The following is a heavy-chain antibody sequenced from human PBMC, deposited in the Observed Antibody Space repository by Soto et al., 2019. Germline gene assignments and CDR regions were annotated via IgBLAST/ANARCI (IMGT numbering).Heavy chain of an antibody. V-gene: IGHV3-23*01. CDR2: ISGSGGST. CDR3: AKDLPLIVVVPAAIDAFDI. D-gene: IGHD2-2*01. CDR1: GFTFSSYA. J-gene: IGHJ3*02. Sequence: GGSLRLSCAASGFTFSSYAMSWVRQAPGKGLEWVSAISGSGGSTYYADSVKGRFTISRDNSKNTLYLQMNSLRAEDTAVYYCAKDLPLIVVVPAAIDAFDIWGQGTMVTVSS.